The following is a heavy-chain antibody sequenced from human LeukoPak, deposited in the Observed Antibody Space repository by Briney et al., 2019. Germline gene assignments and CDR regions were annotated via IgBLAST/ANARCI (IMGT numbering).Heavy chain of an antibody. CDR2: INGGGVNT. D-gene: IGHD4-11*01. V-gene: IGHV3-23*01. Sequence: GGSLRLSCAASGFTFNSYWMHWVRQAPGKGLEWVPTINGGGVNTHYADSVGGRFTISRDNSKNTLFLQMNSLRDEDTAVYYCAKDLYSNYGPADYWGQGNLVTVSS. CDR3: AKDLYSNYGPADY. J-gene: IGHJ4*02. CDR1: GFTFNSYW.